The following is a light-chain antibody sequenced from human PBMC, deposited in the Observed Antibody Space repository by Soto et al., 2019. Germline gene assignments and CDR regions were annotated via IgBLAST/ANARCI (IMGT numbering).Light chain of an antibody. CDR1: QTVSNN. Sequence: DIQMTQSPSSLSASVGDRVTITCRTSQTVSNNLNWYQRKPGKAPSLLIYASSTLQSGVPSRFIGSGSETEFTLTISSLQPEDFATYYCQQENMTPVTVGPGTKVDI. CDR3: QQENMTPVT. V-gene: IGKV1-39*01. CDR2: ASS. J-gene: IGKJ3*01.